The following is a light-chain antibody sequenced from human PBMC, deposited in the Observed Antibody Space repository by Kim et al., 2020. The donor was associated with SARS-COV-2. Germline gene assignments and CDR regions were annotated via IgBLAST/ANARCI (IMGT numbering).Light chain of an antibody. Sequence: AWGQTVRITCHGDSLRSYYASWYQQKPGQAPVLVIYGKNNRPSGIPDRFSGSSSGNTASLTITGAQAEDEADYYCNSRDSSGNHWVFGGGTQLTVL. CDR3: NSRDSSGNHWV. V-gene: IGLV3-19*01. CDR2: GKN. CDR1: SLRSYY. J-gene: IGLJ3*02.